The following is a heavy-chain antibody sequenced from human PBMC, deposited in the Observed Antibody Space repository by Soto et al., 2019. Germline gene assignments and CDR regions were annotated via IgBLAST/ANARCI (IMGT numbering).Heavy chain of an antibody. CDR1: GFTFGDYA. CDR3: TRYTYTSRYSYYGMDV. J-gene: IGHJ6*02. CDR2: IRSKAYGETT. V-gene: IGHV3-49*03. Sequence: GGSLRLSCTGSGFTFGDYAMSWSRQAPGKGLEWVGVIRSKAYGETTDYAASVKGRFTILRDDSKSIAYLQMNSLQSEDTGVYYCTRYTYTSRYSYYGMDVWGHGPRSPSP. D-gene: IGHD2-2*01.